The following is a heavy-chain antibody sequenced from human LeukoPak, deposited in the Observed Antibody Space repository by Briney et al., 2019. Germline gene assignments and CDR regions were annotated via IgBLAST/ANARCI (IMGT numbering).Heavy chain of an antibody. V-gene: IGHV1-2*02. CDR3: AREHDTAMINDAFDI. D-gene: IGHD5-18*01. Sequence: ASVKVSCRASGYTFTGYYMHWVRQAPGQGLEWMGWINPNSGGTNYAQKFQGRVTMTRDTSISTAYMELSRLRSDDTAVYYCAREHDTAMINDAFDIWGQGTMVTVSS. J-gene: IGHJ3*02. CDR2: INPNSGGT. CDR1: GYTFTGYY.